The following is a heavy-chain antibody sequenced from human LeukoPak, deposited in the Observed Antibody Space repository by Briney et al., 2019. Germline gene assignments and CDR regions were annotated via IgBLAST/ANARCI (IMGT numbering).Heavy chain of an antibody. Sequence: PGGSLRLSCAASGFTFNNYAMSWVRQAPGEGLEWVSGISGNGGNTYYTDSVRGRFTISRDNSKKTLYLQLNSLRSEDTAVYYCAKSVSRVFYYFDYWGQGTPVTVSS. CDR1: GFTFNNYA. CDR2: ISGNGGNT. V-gene: IGHV3-23*01. J-gene: IGHJ4*02. CDR3: AKSVSRVFYYFDY. D-gene: IGHD3-10*01.